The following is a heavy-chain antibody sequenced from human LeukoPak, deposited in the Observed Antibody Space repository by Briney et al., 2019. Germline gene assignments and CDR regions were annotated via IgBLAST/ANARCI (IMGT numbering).Heavy chain of an antibody. D-gene: IGHD6-19*01. CDR1: GGSIGSYY. CDR2: IYYSGST. CDR3: ARDNWWSSGWDRDAFDI. Sequence: SETLSLTCTVSGGSIGSYYWSWIRQPPGKGLEWIGYIYYSGSTNYNPSLKSRVTMSVDTSKNQFSLKLSSVTAADTAVYYCARDNWWSSGWDRDAFDIWGQGTMVTVSS. J-gene: IGHJ3*02. V-gene: IGHV4-59*12.